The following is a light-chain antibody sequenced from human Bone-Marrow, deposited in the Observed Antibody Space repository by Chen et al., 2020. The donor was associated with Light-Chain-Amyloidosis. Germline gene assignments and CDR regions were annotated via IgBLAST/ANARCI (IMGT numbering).Light chain of an antibody. CDR2: EVT. J-gene: IGLJ3*02. CDR1: SSDVGGYNY. V-gene: IGLV2-14*01. CDR3: SSFTSSNTWV. Sequence: QSALTQPASVSGSPGQSITVSCTGTSSDVGGYNYVSWYQQHPGKAPKRILYEVTNRPSGVSNRFSGSKSGNTASLTISGLQAEDEADYYCSSFTSSNTWVFGGGTKLTVL.